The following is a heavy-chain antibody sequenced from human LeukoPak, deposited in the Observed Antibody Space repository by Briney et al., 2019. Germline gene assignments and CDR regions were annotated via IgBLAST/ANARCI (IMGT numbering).Heavy chain of an antibody. V-gene: IGHV5-51*01. Sequence: GESLKISCKGSGYTFSSYWIGWVRQMPGKGLEWMGIIYPDDSDTRYSPSFQGQVTISVDKSISTAYLQWSSLKALDTAMYYCARLAYCSNDVCYSNYYYSMDVWGKGTTVTVSS. D-gene: IGHD2-8*01. CDR3: ARLAYCSNDVCYSNYYYSMDV. J-gene: IGHJ6*03. CDR1: GYTFSSYW. CDR2: IYPDDSDT.